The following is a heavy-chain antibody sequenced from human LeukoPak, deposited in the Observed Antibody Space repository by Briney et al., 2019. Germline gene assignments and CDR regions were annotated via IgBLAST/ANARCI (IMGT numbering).Heavy chain of an antibody. J-gene: IGHJ3*02. CDR3: AGAQQLLYAFDI. CDR2: IYTSGST. CDR1: GGSISSGSYY. V-gene: IGHV4-61*02. Sequence: SETLSLTCTVSGGSISSGSYYWSWNRQPAGKGLEWIGRIYTSGSTNYNPSLKSRVTISVDTSKNQFSLKLSSVTAADTAVYYCAGAQQLLYAFDIWGQGTMVTVSS. D-gene: IGHD2-2*02.